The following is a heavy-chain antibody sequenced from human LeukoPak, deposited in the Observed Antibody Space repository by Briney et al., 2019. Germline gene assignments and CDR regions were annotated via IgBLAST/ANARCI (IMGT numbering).Heavy chain of an antibody. Sequence: GGSLRLSCAASGFTFSNYWMSWVRQALGKGLEWVANIKQDGSEKYYVDSVKGRFTISRDNAKNSLYLQMNSLRAEDTAVYYCAREGLERRTDAHNDYWGQGTLVTVSS. D-gene: IGHD1-1*01. CDR1: GFTFSNYW. V-gene: IGHV3-7*01. CDR2: IKQDGSEK. CDR3: AREGLERRTDAHNDY. J-gene: IGHJ4*02.